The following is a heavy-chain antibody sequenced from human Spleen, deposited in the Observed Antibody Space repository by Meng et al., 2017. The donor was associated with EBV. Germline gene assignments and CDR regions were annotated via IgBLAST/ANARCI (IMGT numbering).Heavy chain of an antibody. J-gene: IGHJ4*02. CDR3: ASESGRGFTPDY. D-gene: IGHD3-10*01. V-gene: IGHV1-69*01. CDR1: GGPFRSDA. Sequence: GQLVQTGAEVRKPGSSVKVSCKTAGGPFRSDAISCVRQAPGQGLEWMGGLIPMSDAPHYAQKFQGRVTITADESTSTHYMDLSGLRSEDTAVYYCASESGRGFTPDYWGQGTLVTVSS. CDR2: LIPMSDAP.